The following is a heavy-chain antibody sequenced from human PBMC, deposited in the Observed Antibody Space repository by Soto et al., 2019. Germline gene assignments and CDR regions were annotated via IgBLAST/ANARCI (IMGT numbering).Heavy chain of an antibody. CDR3: AGQSCSGSYTPSYYYGMDV. Sequence: PGESLKISCKASGYSFRKYWIAWVRQMPGKGLEYVGHIYPDDSDTRYKPSFQGQVTISADTSLSTALLQWSSLEASDTAMYYCAGQSCSGSYTPSYYYGMDVWGQGTTVTVSS. CDR2: IYPDDSDT. J-gene: IGHJ6*02. V-gene: IGHV5-51*01. CDR1: GYSFRKYW. D-gene: IGHD3-10*02.